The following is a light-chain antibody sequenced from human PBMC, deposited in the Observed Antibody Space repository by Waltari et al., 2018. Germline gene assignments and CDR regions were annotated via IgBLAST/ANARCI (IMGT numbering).Light chain of an antibody. CDR2: GAS. V-gene: IGKV3-15*01. CDR1: HSIRNN. J-gene: IGKJ1*01. CDR3: QQFNTWWT. Sequence: EIVLTQSPATLSVSPGERATLFCRASHSIRNNLAWYQQKPGQAPRLIIYGASTRATGIPARFSGSGSGTEFTLTISSLQSEDFAVYYCQQFNTWWTFGQGTKVEFK.